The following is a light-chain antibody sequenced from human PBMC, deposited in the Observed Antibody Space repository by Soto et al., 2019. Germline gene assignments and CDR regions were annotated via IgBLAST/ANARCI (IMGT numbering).Light chain of an antibody. Sequence: ESVLTQSPGTLSLSPGERATLSCRASQSVGANLAWYQQRPGQAPRLIIYAASTRATGVPDRFSGTGSGTDCALTISRLETDDAAVYYCQQYGGSPFTFGPGTKVDIK. CDR3: QQYGGSPFT. V-gene: IGKV3-20*01. CDR2: AAS. CDR1: QSVGAN. J-gene: IGKJ3*01.